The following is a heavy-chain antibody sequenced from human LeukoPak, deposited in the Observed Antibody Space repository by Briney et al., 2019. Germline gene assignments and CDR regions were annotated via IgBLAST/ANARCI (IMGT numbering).Heavy chain of an antibody. CDR2: IYYSGST. Sequence: SETLSLTCTVSGGSISSGDYYWSWIRQPPGKGLEWIGYIYYSGSTYYNPSLKSRVTISVDTSKNQFSLKLGSVTAADTAVYYCARDRDGTAAAGYWGQGTLVTVSS. J-gene: IGHJ4*02. D-gene: IGHD6-13*01. CDR1: GGSISSGDYY. V-gene: IGHV4-30-4*01. CDR3: ARDRDGTAAAGY.